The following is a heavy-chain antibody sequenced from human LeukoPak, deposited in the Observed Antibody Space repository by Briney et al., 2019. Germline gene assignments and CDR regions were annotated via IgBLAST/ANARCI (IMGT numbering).Heavy chain of an antibody. CDR2: IDPSDSYT. CDR3: ARVRLWFGEPSHFDY. D-gene: IGHD3-10*01. J-gene: IGHJ4*02. Sequence: GESLRISCKGSGYSFTSYWISWVRQMPGKGLEWMGRIDPSDSYTNYSPSFQGHVTISADKSISTAYLQWSGLKASDTAMYYCARVRLWFGEPSHFDYWGQGTLVTVSS. CDR1: GYSFTSYW. V-gene: IGHV5-10-1*01.